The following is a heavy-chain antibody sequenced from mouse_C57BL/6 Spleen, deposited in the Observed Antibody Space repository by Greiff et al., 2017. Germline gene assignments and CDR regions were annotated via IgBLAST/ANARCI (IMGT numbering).Heavy chain of an antibody. D-gene: IGHD2-4*01. V-gene: IGHV5-4*01. Sequence: EVQRVESGGGLVKPGGSLKLSCAASGFTFSSYAMSWVRQTPEKRLEWVATISDGGSYTYYPDNVKGRFTISRDNAKNNLYLQMSHLKSEDTAMYYCAREDDYDDYFDYWGQGTTLTVSS. CDR1: GFTFSSYA. CDR3: AREDDYDDYFDY. CDR2: ISDGGSYT. J-gene: IGHJ2*01.